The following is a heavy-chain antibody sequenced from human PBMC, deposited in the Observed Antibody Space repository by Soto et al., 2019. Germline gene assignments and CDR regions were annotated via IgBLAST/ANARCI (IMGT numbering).Heavy chain of an antibody. V-gene: IGHV3-33*01. Sequence: GGSLRLSCAASGFTFSSYGMHWVRQAPGKGLEWVAVIWYDGSNKYYADYVKGRFTISRDNSKNTLYLQMNSLRAEDTAVYYCARDRPRDYGSGTSKASYYYYMDVWGKGTTVTVSS. J-gene: IGHJ6*03. CDR2: IWYDGSNK. CDR3: ARDRPRDYGSGTSKASYYYYMDV. CDR1: GFTFSSYG. D-gene: IGHD3-10*01.